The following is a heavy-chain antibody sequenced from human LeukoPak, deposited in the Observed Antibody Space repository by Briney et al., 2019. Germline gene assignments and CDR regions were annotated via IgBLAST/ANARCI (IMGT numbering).Heavy chain of an antibody. CDR1: GYIFKDFG. V-gene: IGHV1-18*01. CDR3: ARVNGNYYDSRGYYHHFDY. J-gene: IGHJ4*02. Sequence: GASVKVSCKASGYIFKDFGLAWLRRAPGQGPEWMAWISGFNGDTDYAQKFQGRVTITTDTSASTGSLELRSLRSDDTAIYYCARVNGNYYDSRGYYHHFDYWGQGTLVTVSS. CDR2: ISGFNGDT. D-gene: IGHD3-22*01.